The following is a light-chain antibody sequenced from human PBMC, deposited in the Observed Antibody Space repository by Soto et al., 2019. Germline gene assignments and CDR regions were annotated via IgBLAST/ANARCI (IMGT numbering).Light chain of an antibody. J-gene: IGKJ5*01. CDR3: QKYNNWPLT. CDR1: ESVSTN. CDR2: GAS. V-gene: IGKV3-15*01. Sequence: GMTQSPATVSLAPGERVTLSCRASESVSTNLAWYQQKAGQAPRLLIYGASTRATGIPARFSGSGSGTEFTLTISSLQSEDFAVYYCQKYNNWPLTFGQGTRLEIK.